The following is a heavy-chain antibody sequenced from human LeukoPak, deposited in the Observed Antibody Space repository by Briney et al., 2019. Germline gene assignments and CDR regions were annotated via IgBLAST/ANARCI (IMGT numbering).Heavy chain of an antibody. CDR2: INHSGST. D-gene: IGHD6-19*01. CDR1: GGSFSGYY. V-gene: IGHV4-34*09. Sequence: SETLSLTCAVYGGSFSGYYWSWIRQPPGKGLEWIGEINHSGSTYYNPSLKSRVTISIDTSKNQFSLKLSSVTAADTAVYYCARVGIAVAPPSYYFDYWGQGTLVTVSS. CDR3: ARVGIAVAPPSYYFDY. J-gene: IGHJ4*02.